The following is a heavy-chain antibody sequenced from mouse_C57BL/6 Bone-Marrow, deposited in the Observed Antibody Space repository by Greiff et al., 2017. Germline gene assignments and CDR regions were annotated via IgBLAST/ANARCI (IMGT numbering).Heavy chain of an antibody. CDR1: GYAFTNYL. J-gene: IGHJ1*03. V-gene: IGHV1-54*01. D-gene: IGHD1-1*01. Sequence: VQLQQSGAELVRPGTSVKVSCKASGYAFTNYLIEWVKQRPGQGLEWIGVINPGSGGTNYNEKFKGKATLTADKSSSTAYMQLSSLTSEDSAVYFCARFTTGVATGYFDVWGTGTTVTVSS. CDR2: INPGSGGT. CDR3: ARFTTGVATGYFDV.